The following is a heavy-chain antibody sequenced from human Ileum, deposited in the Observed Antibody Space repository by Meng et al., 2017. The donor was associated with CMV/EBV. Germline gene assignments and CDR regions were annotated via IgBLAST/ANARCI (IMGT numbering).Heavy chain of an antibody. D-gene: IGHD6-6*01. V-gene: IGHV3-48*03. CDR2: ISRSGSTI. Sequence: GGSLRLSCAASGFTFTLFEVSWVRQTPGKGLEWVSYISRSGSTIYYADSVKGRFTISRDNAKNSLYLQMSSLRAEDTAVYYCARDSSSSRSYNWFDSWGQGTLVTVSS. J-gene: IGHJ5*01. CDR3: ARDSSSSRSYNWFDS. CDR1: GFTFTLFE.